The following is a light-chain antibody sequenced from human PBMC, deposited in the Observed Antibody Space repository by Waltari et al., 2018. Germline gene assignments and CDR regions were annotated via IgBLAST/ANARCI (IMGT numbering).Light chain of an antibody. CDR2: DVS. CDR1: SSDVGGYNY. Sequence: CTGTSSDVGGYNYVSWYQQHPGKAPKLMIYDVSNRPSGVSNRFSGSKSGNTASLTISGLQAEDEADYYCSSYTSSSTLVFGGGTKLTVL. J-gene: IGLJ3*02. CDR3: SSYTSSSTLV. V-gene: IGLV2-14*03.